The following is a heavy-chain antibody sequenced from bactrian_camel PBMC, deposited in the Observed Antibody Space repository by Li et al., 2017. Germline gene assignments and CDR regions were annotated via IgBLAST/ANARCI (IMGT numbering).Heavy chain of an antibody. Sequence: VQLVESGGGSVQPGGSLRMSCVSSGYKYDSWSGSCMAWFRQLPGKEREGVAVITRIHGGTEYADSVKGRFIISRDSSKMTWSLQMNNLKPEDTAMYYCAAVTGCSLTPWLRDPGNKSGPMNWGQGTQVTVS. V-gene: IGHV3S61*01. J-gene: IGHJ4*01. CDR1: GYKYDSWSGSC. CDR3: AAVTGCSLTPWLRDPGNKSGPMN. D-gene: IGHD3*01. CDR2: ITRIHGGT.